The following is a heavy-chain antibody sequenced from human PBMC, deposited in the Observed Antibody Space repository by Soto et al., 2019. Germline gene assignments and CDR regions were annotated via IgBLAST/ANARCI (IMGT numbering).Heavy chain of an antibody. Sequence: SETLSLTCAVYGGSFSGYYWSWIRQPPGKGLEWIGEINHSGSTNYNPSLKSRVTISVDTSKNQFSLKLSSVTAADTAVYYCARLAMGRYYYYGMDVWGQGTTVT. CDR2: INHSGST. CDR1: GGSFSGYY. CDR3: ARLAMGRYYYYGMDV. V-gene: IGHV4-34*01. J-gene: IGHJ6*02. D-gene: IGHD5-18*01.